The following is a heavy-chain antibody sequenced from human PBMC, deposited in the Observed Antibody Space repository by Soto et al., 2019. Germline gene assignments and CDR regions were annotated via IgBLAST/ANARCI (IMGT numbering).Heavy chain of an antibody. Sequence: ASVKVSCKASGYTFTGYYIHWVRQAPGQGLEWMGWINPNSGGTNYAQKFQGWVTMTRDTSISTAYMELSRLRSDDTAVYYCARGQHYYYGMDVWGQGTTVTVSS. J-gene: IGHJ6*02. D-gene: IGHD6-13*01. V-gene: IGHV1-2*04. CDR2: INPNSGGT. CDR3: ARGQHYYYGMDV. CDR1: GYTFTGYY.